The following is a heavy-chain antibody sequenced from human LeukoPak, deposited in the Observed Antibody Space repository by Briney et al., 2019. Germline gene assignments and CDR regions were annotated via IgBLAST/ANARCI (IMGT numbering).Heavy chain of an antibody. CDR1: GASVTTSKTY. D-gene: IGHD5-24*01. V-gene: IGHV4-39*02. CDR3: ARLAGLGRWLQFTH. Sequence: SETLSPTCSVSGASVTTSKTYWGWIRQPPGKGLEWIGTAYYGGSSYYKTSLKSRVTISFDTTKNHSSLTLASVTAADTAVYYCARLAGLGRWLQFTHWGQGILVTVSS. J-gene: IGHJ1*01. CDR2: AYYGGSS.